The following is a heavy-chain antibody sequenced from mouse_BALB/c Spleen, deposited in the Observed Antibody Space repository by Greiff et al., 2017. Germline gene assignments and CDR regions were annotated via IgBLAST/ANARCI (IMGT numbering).Heavy chain of an antibody. Sequence: QVTLKVSGPGILQPSQTLSLTCSFSGFSLSTSGMGVSWIRQPSGKGLEWLAHIYWDDDKRYNPSLKSRLTISKDTSSNQVFLKITSVDTADTATYYCARSNYYDGGFAYWGQGTLVTVSA. J-gene: IGHJ3*01. CDR2: IYWDDDK. V-gene: IGHV8-12*01. CDR3: ARSNYYDGGFAY. CDR1: GFSLSTSGMG. D-gene: IGHD2-4*01.